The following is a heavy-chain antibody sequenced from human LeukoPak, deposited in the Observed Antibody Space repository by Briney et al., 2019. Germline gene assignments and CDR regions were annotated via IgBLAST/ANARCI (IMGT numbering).Heavy chain of an antibody. CDR2: IIPIFGTA. CDR3: ASLPYGPYYFDY. CDR1: GYTFTSYG. J-gene: IGHJ4*02. V-gene: IGHV1-69*13. Sequence: SVKVSCKASGYTFTSYGISWVRQAPGQGLEWMGGIIPIFGTANYAQKFQGRVTITADESTSTAYMELSSLRSEDTAVYYCASLPYGPYYFDYWGQGTLVTVSS. D-gene: IGHD3-10*01.